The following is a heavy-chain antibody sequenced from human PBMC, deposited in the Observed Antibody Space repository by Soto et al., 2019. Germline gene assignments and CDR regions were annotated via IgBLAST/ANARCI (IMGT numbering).Heavy chain of an antibody. CDR1: GGSISSYY. D-gene: IGHD3-22*01. CDR2: IYYSGST. Sequence: SETLSLTCTVSGGSISSYYWSWIRQPPGKGLEWIGYIYYSGSTNYNPSLKSRVTISVDTSKNQFSLKLSSVTAADTAVYYCSTTYDSRVGPFDYCGQGTLGTVSS. V-gene: IGHV4-59*01. CDR3: STTYDSRVGPFDY. J-gene: IGHJ4*02.